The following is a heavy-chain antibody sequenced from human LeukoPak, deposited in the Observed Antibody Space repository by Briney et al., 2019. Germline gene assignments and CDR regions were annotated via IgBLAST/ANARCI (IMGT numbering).Heavy chain of an antibody. J-gene: IGHJ3*02. D-gene: IGHD5-18*01. V-gene: IGHV3-30*18. CDR2: ISYDGSNK. CDR1: GFTFSSYD. Sequence: GGSLRLSCAASGFTFSSYDMHWVRQAPGKGLEWVAPISYDGSNKYYADSVKGRFTISRDSSKNTLYLQMNSLRPEDTAIYYCAKGGYGIQLWWAFDIWGQGTMVTVSS. CDR3: AKGGYGIQLWWAFDI.